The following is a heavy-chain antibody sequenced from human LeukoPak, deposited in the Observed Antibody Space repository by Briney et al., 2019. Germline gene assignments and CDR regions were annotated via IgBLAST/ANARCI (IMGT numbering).Heavy chain of an antibody. D-gene: IGHD6-19*01. Sequence: PGGSLRLFCAASGFTFDDYAMHWVRQAPGKGLEWVSVISWNSGSIGYADSVKGRFTISRDNAKNSLYLQMNSLRAEDTALYYCAKDITRVYSSGWFFDYWGQGTLVTVSS. CDR1: GFTFDDYA. CDR2: ISWNSGSI. V-gene: IGHV3-9*01. CDR3: AKDITRVYSSGWFFDY. J-gene: IGHJ4*02.